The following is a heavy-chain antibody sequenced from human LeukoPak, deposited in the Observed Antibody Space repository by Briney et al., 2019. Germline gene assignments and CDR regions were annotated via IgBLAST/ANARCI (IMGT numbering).Heavy chain of an antibody. V-gene: IGHV3-11*04. Sequence: PGGSLRLSCAASGFTFSDYYMSWIRQAPGKGLEGVSYISSRGSTIYYADSVKGRFTISRDNAKNSLYLQVNSLRAEDTAVYYCARVQPYSILGDYWGQGTLVTVSS. CDR2: ISSRGSTI. J-gene: IGHJ4*02. CDR3: ARVQPYSILGDY. D-gene: IGHD1-26*01. CDR1: GFTFSDYY.